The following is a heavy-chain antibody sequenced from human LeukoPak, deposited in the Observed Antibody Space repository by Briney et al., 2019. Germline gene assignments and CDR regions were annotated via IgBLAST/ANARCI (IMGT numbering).Heavy chain of an antibody. J-gene: IGHJ4*02. V-gene: IGHV1-2*02. CDR1: GYSFTGYY. D-gene: IGHD3-3*01. Sequence: ASVKVSCKASGYSFTGYYMHWVRRAPGQGLEWMGWINPNSGGTDYAQKFQGRVTITRDTSISTAYMELSRLRSDDTAVYYCARDPTYYDFWSGYFDGYWGQGTLVTVSS. CDR2: INPNSGGT. CDR3: ARDPTYYDFWSGYFDGY.